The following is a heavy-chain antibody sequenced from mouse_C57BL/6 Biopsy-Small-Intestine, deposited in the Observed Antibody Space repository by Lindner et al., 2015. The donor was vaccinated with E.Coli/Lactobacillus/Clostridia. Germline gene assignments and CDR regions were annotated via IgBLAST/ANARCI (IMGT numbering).Heavy chain of an antibody. CDR3: VRWRSHYAMDY. V-gene: IGHV14-3*01. Sequence: VQLQESGAELVRARGLSQVVLHSFWLLTFKDDYMHWVKQRPEQGLEWIGRIDPATGNTKYAPKFQDKATITADTSSNTVYLQLSSLTSEYTAVYYCVRWRSHYAMDYWGSRNLSHRLL. CDR1: LLTFKDDY. CDR2: IDPATGNT. J-gene: IGHJ4*01.